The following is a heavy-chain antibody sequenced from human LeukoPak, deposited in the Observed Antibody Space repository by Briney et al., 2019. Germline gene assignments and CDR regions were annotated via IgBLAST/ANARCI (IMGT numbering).Heavy chain of an antibody. D-gene: IGHD6-13*01. V-gene: IGHV3-11*04. CDR1: GFTFSDYY. CDR2: ISSSGSTI. J-gene: IGHJ4*02. CDR3: ARSRYSSSWYFDY. Sequence: GGSLRLSCAASGFTFSDYYMSWIRQAPGKGLEWVSYISSSGSTIYYADSVKGRFTISRDNAKNSLYLQMNSLRAEDTAVYYCARSRYSSSWYFDYWGQGTLVTVSS.